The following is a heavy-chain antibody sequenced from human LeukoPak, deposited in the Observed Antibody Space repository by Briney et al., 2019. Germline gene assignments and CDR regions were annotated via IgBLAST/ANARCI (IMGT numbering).Heavy chain of an antibody. J-gene: IGHJ4*02. Sequence: ASVKVSCKASGYTFTSYYMHWVRQAPGQGLEWMGIINPSGGSTSYAQKFQGRVTITTDESTSTAYMELSSLRSEDTAVYYCARGWLPSIAAPYFDYWGQGTLVTVSS. D-gene: IGHD6-6*01. CDR2: INPSGGST. CDR1: GYTFTSYY. CDR3: ARGWLPSIAAPYFDY. V-gene: IGHV1-46*01.